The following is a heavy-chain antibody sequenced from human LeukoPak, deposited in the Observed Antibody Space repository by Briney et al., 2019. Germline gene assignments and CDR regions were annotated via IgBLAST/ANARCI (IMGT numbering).Heavy chain of an antibody. CDR3: ASNATGRLVY. V-gene: IGHV3-74*01. CDR2: INSDGSNT. CDR1: GFTFSTYW. D-gene: IGHD2-15*01. Sequence: GGSLRLSCAASGFTFSTYWMHRVRQAPGKGLVWVSRINSDGSNTNYAGSVKCRFTISRDNAKNTLYLQMNSLRAEDTAVYYCASNATGRLVYWGQGTLVTVSS. J-gene: IGHJ4*02.